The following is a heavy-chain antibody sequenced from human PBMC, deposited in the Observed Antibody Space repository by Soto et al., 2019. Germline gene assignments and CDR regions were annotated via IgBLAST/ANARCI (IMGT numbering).Heavy chain of an antibody. CDR1: GGSISSYY. V-gene: IGHV4-59*01. J-gene: IGHJ6*03. Sequence: SETLSLTCTVSGGSISSYYWSWIRQPPGKGLEWIGYIYYSGSTNYNPSLKSRVTISVDTSKNQFSLKLSSVTAADTAVYYCARGWAYDFLYCYYYMDVWGKGPTVTVSS. CDR3: ARGWAYDFLYCYYYMDV. CDR2: IYYSGST. D-gene: IGHD3-3*01.